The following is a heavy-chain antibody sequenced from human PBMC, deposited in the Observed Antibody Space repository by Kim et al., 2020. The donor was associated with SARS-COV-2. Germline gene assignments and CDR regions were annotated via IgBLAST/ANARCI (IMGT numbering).Heavy chain of an antibody. Sequence: GGSLRLSCAASGFIFNTYTLNWVRQAPGKGLQWVSSISRSSSSIYYADSVKDRFTIFRDNAKTSLHLQMNSLRDEDTAVYYCATSPYGEFFHLPDAFDMWGQGTMVIVSS. J-gene: IGHJ3*02. CDR1: GFIFNTYT. V-gene: IGHV3-48*02. CDR2: ISRSSSSI. CDR3: ATSPYGEFFHLPDAFDM. D-gene: IGHD3-10*01.